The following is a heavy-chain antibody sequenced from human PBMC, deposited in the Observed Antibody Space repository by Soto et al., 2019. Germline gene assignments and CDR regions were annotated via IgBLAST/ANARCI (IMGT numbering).Heavy chain of an antibody. J-gene: IGHJ4*02. Sequence: ASVKVSCKASGYTFTSYDIYWVRQATGQGLEWMGWMNPNTGNSGYAQKFQGRVTMTSDTSINTAHMELSSLRSEDTAVYYCARRAETNGWNGFGADKYYFDFWGQGTLVTVSS. V-gene: IGHV1-8*01. CDR3: ARRAETNGWNGFGADKYYFDF. D-gene: IGHD1-1*01. CDR1: GYTFTSYD. CDR2: MNPNTGNS.